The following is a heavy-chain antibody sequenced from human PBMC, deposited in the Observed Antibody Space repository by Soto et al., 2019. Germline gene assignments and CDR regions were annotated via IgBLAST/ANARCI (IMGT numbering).Heavy chain of an antibody. Sequence: ASVKVSCKASGYTFTGYYMHWVRQAPGQGLEWMGWINPNSGGTNYAQKFQGRVTMTRDTSISTAYMELSRLRSDDTAVYYCAKTSSAIFKLFDPWGQGTLVTVS. CDR1: GYTFTGYY. CDR3: AKTSSAIFKLFDP. V-gene: IGHV1-2*02. CDR2: INPNSGGT. J-gene: IGHJ5*02. D-gene: IGHD3-3*01.